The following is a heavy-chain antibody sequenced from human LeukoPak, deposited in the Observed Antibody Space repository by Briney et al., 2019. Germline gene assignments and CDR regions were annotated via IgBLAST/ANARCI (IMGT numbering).Heavy chain of an antibody. J-gene: IGHJ6*02. CDR3: AKDPLPWGLYGMGV. CDR1: GFTFDDYA. Sequence: GGSLRLSCAASGFTFDDYAMHWVRQAPGKGLEGVSLSSWDGGSTYYADSVKGRFPISRDNSKNSLYLQMNSLRAEDTALYYCAKDPLPWGLYGMGVWGQGTTVTVSS. V-gene: IGHV3-43D*03. D-gene: IGHD7-27*01. CDR2: SSWDGGST.